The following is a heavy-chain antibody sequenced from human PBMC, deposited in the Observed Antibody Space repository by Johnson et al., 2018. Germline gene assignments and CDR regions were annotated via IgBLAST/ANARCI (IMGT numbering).Heavy chain of an antibody. CDR3: AKESGRECSDGSCYSYPVAFDI. D-gene: IGHD2-15*01. CDR2: IYYSGST. CDR1: GGSISRYY. J-gene: IGHJ3*02. Sequence: QVQLQESGPGLVKPSETLSLTCTVSGGSISRYYLSWIRQPPVKGLAWLGYIYYSGSTTYNPPLKSRVTISVDTSKNQFALKLSSVPAADTAVYYWAKESGRECSDGSCYSYPVAFDIWGKGTIVTVSS. V-gene: IGHV4-59*01.